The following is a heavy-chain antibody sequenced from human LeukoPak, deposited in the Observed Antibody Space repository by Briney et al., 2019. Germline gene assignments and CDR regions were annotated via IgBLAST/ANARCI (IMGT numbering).Heavy chain of an antibody. V-gene: IGHV3-15*07. CDR3: TTAMTTVSYYAFDI. J-gene: IGHJ3*02. D-gene: IGHD4-11*01. CDR2: IKSKTDGGTT. CDR1: GFTFSNAW. Sequence: EPGGSLRLSCAASGFTFSNAWMNWVHQAPGKGLEWVGRIKSKTDGGTTDYAAPVKGRLTISRDDSKNTLYLQMNSLKTEDTAVYYCTTAMTTVSYYAFDIWGQGTMVTVSS.